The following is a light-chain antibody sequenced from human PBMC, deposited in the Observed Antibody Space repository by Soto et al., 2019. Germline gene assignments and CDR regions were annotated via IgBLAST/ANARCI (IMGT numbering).Light chain of an antibody. V-gene: IGKV1-5*03. CDR3: QQYNSYPS. CDR2: SAS. CDR1: ENVNNW. J-gene: IGKJ2*01. Sequence: DIQMTQSPSALSASVGDRVTITCRASENVNNWLAWYQQKPGRAPKLLIYSASSLESGVPSRFSGSGSGTEFTLTISSLQPDDFATYFCQQYNSYPSFGQGTKLEIK.